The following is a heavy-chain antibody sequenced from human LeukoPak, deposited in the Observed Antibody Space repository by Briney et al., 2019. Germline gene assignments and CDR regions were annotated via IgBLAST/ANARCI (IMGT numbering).Heavy chain of an antibody. V-gene: IGHV1-2*02. Sequence: GASVKVSCKASGYTFTGYYMHWVRQAPGQGLEWMGWINPNSGGTNYAQKFQGRVTMTRDTSISTAYMELSRLTSDDTAVYYCARGAGGVAATSGWFDPWGQGTLVTVSS. CDR1: GYTFTGYY. CDR2: INPNSGGT. D-gene: IGHD2-15*01. J-gene: IGHJ5*02. CDR3: ARGAGGVAATSGWFDP.